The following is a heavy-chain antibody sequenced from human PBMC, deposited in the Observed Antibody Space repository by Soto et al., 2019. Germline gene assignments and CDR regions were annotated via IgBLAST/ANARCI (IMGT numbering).Heavy chain of an antibody. V-gene: IGHV1-3*01. D-gene: IGHD5-18*01. J-gene: IGHJ4*02. CDR1: GYTFTSYA. CDR3: ARAETTWIQLWLWFDY. CDR2: INAGNGNT. Sequence: ASVKVSCKASGYTFTSYAMHWVRQAPGQMLEWMGLINAGNGNTKYSQKFQGRVTITRDTAASTAYMELSSLRSEDTAVYYCARAETTWIQLWLWFDYWGQGTLVTVSS.